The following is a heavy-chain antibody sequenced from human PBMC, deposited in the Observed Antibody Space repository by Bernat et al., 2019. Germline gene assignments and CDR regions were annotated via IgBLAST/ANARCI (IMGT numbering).Heavy chain of an antibody. CDR1: GFTFSSYS. V-gene: IGHV3-30*02. Sequence: VQLVESGGGLVKPGGSLRLSCAASGFTFSSYSMNWVRQAPGKGLEWVAFIRYDGSNKYYADSVKGRFTISRDNSKNTLYLQMNSLRAEDTAVYYCAKDYRAQSVAGTAGDYWGQGTLVTVSS. CDR2: IRYDGSNK. CDR3: AKDYRAQSVAGTAGDY. J-gene: IGHJ4*02. D-gene: IGHD6-19*01.